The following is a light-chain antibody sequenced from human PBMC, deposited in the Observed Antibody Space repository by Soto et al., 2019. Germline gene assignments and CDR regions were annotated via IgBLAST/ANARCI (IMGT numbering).Light chain of an antibody. CDR2: LNSDGNH. Sequence: QSVLTQSPSASASLGDSVKLTCTLSSGHSSYAIAWHQQQPDKGPRYLMKLNSDGNHRKGDRIPNPFSGSGSGAARYLTIPRLQSEDEDDYYCQTRGTGFCVFGTGTKLTVL. CDR3: QTRGTGFCV. J-gene: IGLJ1*01. CDR1: SGHSSYA. V-gene: IGLV4-69*01.